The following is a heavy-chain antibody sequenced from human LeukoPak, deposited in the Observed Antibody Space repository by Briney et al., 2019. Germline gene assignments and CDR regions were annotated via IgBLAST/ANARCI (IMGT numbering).Heavy chain of an antibody. CDR3: ARVGWYSDL. CDR2: IYHSGST. J-gene: IGHJ2*01. V-gene: IGHV4-30-2*01. Sequence: PSQTLSLTCAVSGGSISSGGYSWSWIRQPPGKGLEWIGYIYHSGSTYYNPSLKSRVTISVDRSKNQFSLKLSSVTAADTAVYYCARVGWYSDLWGRGTLVTVSS. CDR1: GGSISSGGYS.